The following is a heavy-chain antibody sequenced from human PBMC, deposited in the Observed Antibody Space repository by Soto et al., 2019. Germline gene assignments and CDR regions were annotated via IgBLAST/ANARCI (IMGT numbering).Heavy chain of an antibody. D-gene: IGHD4-17*01. V-gene: IGHV4-34*01. CDR3: ARAYGGNVFDY. Sequence: QVQLQQWGAGLLKPSETLSLTCAVYGWSFSGYYWSWIRQPPGKGLEWIGEINHSGGTNSNPSLKXXVTISVDTSKNQFSLKLSSVTAADTAVYFCARAYGGNVFDYWGQGTLVTVSS. CDR1: GWSFSGYY. J-gene: IGHJ4*02. CDR2: INHSGGT.